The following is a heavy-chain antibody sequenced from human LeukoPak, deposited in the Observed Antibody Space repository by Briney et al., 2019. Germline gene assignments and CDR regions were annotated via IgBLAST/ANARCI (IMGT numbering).Heavy chain of an antibody. D-gene: IGHD6-13*01. CDR3: ARETSAGPFDP. CDR1: GGSISSYY. CDR2: IYYSGST. Sequence: SETLSLTCTVPGGSISSYYWSWIRQPPGKGLGWIGYIYYSGSTNYTPSLKSRVTISVDTSKNQFSLKLSSVTAADTALYYCARETSAGPFDPWGQGTLVTVSS. V-gene: IGHV4-59*01. J-gene: IGHJ5*02.